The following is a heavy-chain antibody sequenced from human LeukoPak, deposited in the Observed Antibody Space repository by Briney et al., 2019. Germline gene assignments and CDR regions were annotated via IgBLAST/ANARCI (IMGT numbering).Heavy chain of an antibody. D-gene: IGHD3-16*02. CDR1: GYTFTAYH. CDR2: INPNGAT. CDR3: VSYHSPGMDV. J-gene: IGHJ6*03. Sequence: GASVKVSCKASGYTFTAYHMHWVRQAPGQGLEWMGWINPNGATNYAQKFRGRVTMTRDTSISTAYMEMSRLRSDDTAVYYCVSYHSPGMDVWGKGTTVTVSS. V-gene: IGHV1-2*02.